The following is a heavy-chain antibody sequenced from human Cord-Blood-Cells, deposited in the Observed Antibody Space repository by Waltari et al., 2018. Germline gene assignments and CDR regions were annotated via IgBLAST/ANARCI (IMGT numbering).Heavy chain of an antibody. CDR2: IYTSGGT. J-gene: IGHJ5*02. CDR3: ARGSRITIFGVATNNWFDP. V-gene: IGHV4-4*07. CDR1: GGSISSYY. Sequence: QVQLQESGPGLVKPSETLSLTCTVSGGSISSYYWSWIRQPAGKGLEWIGRIYTSGGTNYHPSLKSRVTMSVDTSKNQFSLKLSSVTAADTAVYYCARGSRITIFGVATNNWFDPWGQGTLVTVSS. D-gene: IGHD3-3*01.